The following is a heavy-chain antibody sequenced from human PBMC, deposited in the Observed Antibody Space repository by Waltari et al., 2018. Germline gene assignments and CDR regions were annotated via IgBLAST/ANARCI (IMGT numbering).Heavy chain of an antibody. V-gene: IGHV3-33*01. CDR3: ARDLGSSGRYVEEYYHYGMDV. Sequence: QEQLVESGGGVVQPGRSLRLSCAASGIISSAEGIPWVRQAPGKGLEWVAVIWYDGSQKYYGDSVKGRFTISRDNSKNTLYLEMNSRRAEDTAVYYCARDLGSSGRYVEEYYHYGMDVWGQGTTVIVSS. CDR1: GIISSAEG. J-gene: IGHJ6*02. CDR2: IWYDGSQK. D-gene: IGHD6-19*01.